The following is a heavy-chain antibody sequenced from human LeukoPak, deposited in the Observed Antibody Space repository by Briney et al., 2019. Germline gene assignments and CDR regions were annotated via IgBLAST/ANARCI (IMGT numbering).Heavy chain of an antibody. D-gene: IGHD2-2*02. Sequence: PSETLSLTCAVYSGSFSGYFWSWIRQPPGKVLEWIGEIKHSGITNYNTSLKSRVALPVDTSKNQFSLNLSSVTAADTAVYYCARGLYGTSKYFHHWGQGTLVTVSS. CDR2: IKHSGIT. J-gene: IGHJ1*01. CDR3: ARGLYGTSKYFHH. CDR1: SGSFSGYF. V-gene: IGHV4-34*01.